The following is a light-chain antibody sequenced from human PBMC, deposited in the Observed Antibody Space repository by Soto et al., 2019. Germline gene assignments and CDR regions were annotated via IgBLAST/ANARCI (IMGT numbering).Light chain of an antibody. V-gene: IGKV3-15*01. Sequence: EIVMTQSPATLSVSPGESATLSCRASQSVSTNLAWYQQKPGQAPRLLIYGASTRATGTPARFSGSGSGTEFILTISSLQSEDFAVYYCQQYNNWPWTFGHGTTVEIK. CDR3: QQYNNWPWT. CDR1: QSVSTN. CDR2: GAS. J-gene: IGKJ1*01.